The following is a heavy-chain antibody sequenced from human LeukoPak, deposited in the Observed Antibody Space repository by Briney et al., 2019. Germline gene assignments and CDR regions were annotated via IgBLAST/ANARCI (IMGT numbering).Heavy chain of an antibody. J-gene: IGHJ4*02. Sequence: PGGSLRLSCAASGFTFSSSWMAWVRQAPGKGLEWVGNIKEDGTAKNYVVSVRGRFTIPRDNAKNSLYLQMNSLRGEDTAVYYCARSSGSYYSDYWGQGTLVTVSS. V-gene: IGHV3-7*01. CDR2: IKEDGTAK. D-gene: IGHD1-26*01. CDR1: GFTFSSSW. CDR3: ARSSGSYYSDY.